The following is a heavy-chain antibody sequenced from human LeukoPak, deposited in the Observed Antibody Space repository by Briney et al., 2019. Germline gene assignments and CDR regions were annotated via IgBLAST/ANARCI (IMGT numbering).Heavy chain of an antibody. Sequence: SETLSLTCTVSGGSITSYYWSWIRQPPGKGLEWIGYMYYSGSTNYNPSLKSRVTISVDTSKNQFSLKLTSVTAADTAVYYCASRSSGYYYGMDVWGQGTTVTVSS. J-gene: IGHJ6*02. V-gene: IGHV4-59*01. D-gene: IGHD6-6*01. CDR2: MYYSGST. CDR1: GGSITSYY. CDR3: ASRSSGYYYGMDV.